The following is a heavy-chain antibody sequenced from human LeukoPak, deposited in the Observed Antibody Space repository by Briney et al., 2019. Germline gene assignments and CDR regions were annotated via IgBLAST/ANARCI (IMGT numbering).Heavy chain of an antibody. CDR3: ARDSGGYSYGYLGRKAFDI. J-gene: IGHJ3*02. V-gene: IGHV4-34*01. Sequence: PSETLSLTCAVYGGSFSGYYWSWIRQPPGKGLEWIGEINHRGSTNYNPSLKSRVTISVDTSKNQFSLKLSSVTAADTAVYYCARDSGGYSYGYLGRKAFDIWGQGTMVTVSS. CDR2: INHRGST. D-gene: IGHD5-18*01. CDR1: GGSFSGYY.